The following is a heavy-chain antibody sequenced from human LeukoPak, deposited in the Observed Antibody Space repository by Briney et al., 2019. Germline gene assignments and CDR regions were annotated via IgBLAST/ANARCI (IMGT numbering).Heavy chain of an antibody. D-gene: IGHD6-19*01. CDR2: ISSSSSTI. Sequence: GGSLRLSCAASGFTFSSYSMNWVRQAPGKGLEWVSYISSSSSTIYYADSVKGRFTISRDNAKNSLYLQMNSLRAEDTAVYYCAKSIAVAEGNGGFDYWGQGTLVTVSS. V-gene: IGHV3-48*01. J-gene: IGHJ4*02. CDR1: GFTFSSYS. CDR3: AKSIAVAEGNGGFDY.